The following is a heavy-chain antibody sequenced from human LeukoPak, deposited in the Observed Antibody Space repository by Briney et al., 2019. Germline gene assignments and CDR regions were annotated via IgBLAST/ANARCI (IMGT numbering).Heavy chain of an antibody. V-gene: IGHV4-34*01. Sequence: SETLSLTCAVYGGSFSGYYWSWIRQPPGKGLEWIGEINHRGSTNYNPSLKSRVTISVDTTKNQFSLRLSSVTAADTAVYYCARIERTKPNPGPFQHWGQGTLVTVSA. CDR2: INHRGST. CDR3: ARIERTKPNPGPFQH. D-gene: IGHD2-8*01. J-gene: IGHJ1*01. CDR1: GGSFSGYY.